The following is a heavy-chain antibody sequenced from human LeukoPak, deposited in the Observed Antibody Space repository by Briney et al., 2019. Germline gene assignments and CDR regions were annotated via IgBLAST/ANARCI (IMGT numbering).Heavy chain of an antibody. D-gene: IGHD3-10*01. J-gene: IGHJ4*02. V-gene: IGHV3-23*01. Sequence: GGSLRLSCAASGFTFSSYAMSWVRQAPGKGLEWVSAISGSGGSTYYADSVKGRFTISRDNSKNTLYLQMNSLRAEDTAVYYCAKDVSYYSSGSDDYWGQGTLVTVSS. CDR3: AKDVSYYSSGSDDY. CDR2: ISGSGGST. CDR1: GFTFSSYA.